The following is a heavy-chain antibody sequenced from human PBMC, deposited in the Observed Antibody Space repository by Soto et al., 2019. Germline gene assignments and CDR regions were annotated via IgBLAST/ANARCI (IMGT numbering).Heavy chain of an antibody. V-gene: IGHV4-39*01. D-gene: IGHD2-15*01. CDR1: GGSISSSSYY. CDR2: IYYSGST. J-gene: IGHJ3*02. CDR3: ASRAQLGYCSGGSCTNDDAFDI. Sequence: SETLSLSCTVSGGSISSSSYYWGWIHQPPGKGLEWIGSIYYSGSTYYNPSLKSRVTISVDTSKNQFSLKLSSVTAADTAVYYCASRAQLGYCSGGSCTNDDAFDIWGQGTMVTVSS.